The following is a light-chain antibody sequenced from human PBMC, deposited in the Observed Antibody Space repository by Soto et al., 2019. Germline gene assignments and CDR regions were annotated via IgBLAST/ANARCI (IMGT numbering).Light chain of an antibody. J-gene: IGKJ2*01. CDR3: QPYGSSPPYT. Sequence: EIVLTQSPGTLSLSPGERDTLSCRASHNVSSTYLAWYQQKPGQAPRLRIYGASSRATGIPYRFSGSGSGTDFTLTISRLEPEEFAVYYSQPYGSSPPYTFGQRTKLEIK. CDR1: HNVSSTY. V-gene: IGKV3-20*01. CDR2: GAS.